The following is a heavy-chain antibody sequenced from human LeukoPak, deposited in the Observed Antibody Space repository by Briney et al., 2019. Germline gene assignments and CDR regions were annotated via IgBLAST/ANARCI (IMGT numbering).Heavy chain of an antibody. D-gene: IGHD6-13*01. Sequence: PSETLSLTCTVSGGSISSSTYYWGWIRQPPGKGLEWIGTLYYSGSTYYNPSLKSRVTISVDTSKNQFSLKLSSVTAADTAVYYCAASFQAVGGTLFLDYWGQGALVTVSS. J-gene: IGHJ4*02. CDR1: GGSISSSTYY. CDR3: AASFQAVGGTLFLDY. V-gene: IGHV4-39*01. CDR2: LYYSGST.